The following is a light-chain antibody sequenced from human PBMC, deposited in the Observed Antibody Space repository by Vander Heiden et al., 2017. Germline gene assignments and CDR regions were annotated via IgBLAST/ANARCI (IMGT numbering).Light chain of an antibody. J-gene: IGLJ2*01. Sequence: QSARTHPASVSGTPGQSNPISCTGTSSDAGRYTQVPGDQQPPGTPPKLMIYDVSNRPSGLSHLFSGSKSGNTASLTISVLQAEDEADYYCSSYTSSSTIFGGGTKLTVL. CDR2: DVS. CDR1: SSDAGRYTQ. V-gene: IGLV2-14*01. CDR3: SSYTSSSTI.